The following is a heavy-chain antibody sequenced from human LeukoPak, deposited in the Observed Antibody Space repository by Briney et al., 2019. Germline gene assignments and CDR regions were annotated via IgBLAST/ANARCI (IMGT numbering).Heavy chain of an antibody. Sequence: GGSLRLSCAASGFTFSSYAMHWVRQAPGKGLEYVSAISSNGGSTYYANSVKGRFTISRDNSKNTLYLQMGSLRAEDMAVYCCATANDFWSGYFPPGDVWGKGTTVTVSS. V-gene: IGHV3-64*01. J-gene: IGHJ6*04. CDR3: ATANDFWSGYFPPGDV. CDR1: GFTFSSYA. D-gene: IGHD3-3*01. CDR2: ISSNGGST.